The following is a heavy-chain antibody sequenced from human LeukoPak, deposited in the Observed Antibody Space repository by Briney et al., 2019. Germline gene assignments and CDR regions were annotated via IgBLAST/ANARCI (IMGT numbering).Heavy chain of an antibody. D-gene: IGHD3-10*01. CDR2: IKSRADGGTP. Sequence: GRSLRLSCAASGFTFRDAWMVWVRQAPGKGLEWVGRIKSRADGGTPNYAAPVTGRFTISRDDSNGTLFLQMNSLTTEDTAVYYCATQGVLDAFDIWGQGTMVIVSS. V-gene: IGHV3-15*01. CDR3: ATQGVLDAFDI. CDR1: GFTFRDAW. J-gene: IGHJ3*02.